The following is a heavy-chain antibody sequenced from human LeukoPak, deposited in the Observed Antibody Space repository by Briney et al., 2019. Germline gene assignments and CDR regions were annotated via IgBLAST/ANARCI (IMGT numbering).Heavy chain of an antibody. D-gene: IGHD2-21*02. J-gene: IGHJ5*02. CDR3: ARDSTGDENWFDP. CDR2: ISSSSSYI. V-gene: IGHV3-21*01. Sequence: PGGSLRLSCAASGFTFSSYSMNWVSQAPGKGLGWVSSISSSSSYIYYADSGKGRFTSSRENAKNSLYLQMNSLRAEDTAVYYCARDSTGDENWFDPWGQGTLVTVSS. CDR1: GFTFSSYS.